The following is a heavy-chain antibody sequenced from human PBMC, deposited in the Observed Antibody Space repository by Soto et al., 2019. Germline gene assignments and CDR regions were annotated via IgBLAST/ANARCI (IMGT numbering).Heavy chain of an antibody. CDR3: ARGSRGYSYGYNDY. J-gene: IGHJ4*02. D-gene: IGHD5-18*01. Sequence: EVQLLESGGGLVQRGGSLRLSCAASGFTFSAYWMHWVRQAPGKGLVWVSRISSDGSSTTYADCAEDRFIISRDNAKNTLYLQLNSLRAEDTAVYYCARGSRGYSYGYNDYWGQGTLVSVSS. CDR1: GFTFSAYW. CDR2: ISSDGSST. V-gene: IGHV3-74*01.